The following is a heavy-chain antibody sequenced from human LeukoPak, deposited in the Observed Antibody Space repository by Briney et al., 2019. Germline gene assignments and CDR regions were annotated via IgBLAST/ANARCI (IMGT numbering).Heavy chain of an antibody. CDR2: IIPILGIA. Sequence: ASVKVSCKAPGGTFSSYAISWVRQAPGQGLEWMGRIIPILGIANYAQKFQGRVTITADKSTSTAYMELSSLRSEDTAVYYCARVGGSGSYYEPNWFDPWGQGTLVTVSS. CDR3: ARVGGSGSYYEPNWFDP. V-gene: IGHV1-69*04. D-gene: IGHD3-10*01. J-gene: IGHJ5*02. CDR1: GGTFSSYA.